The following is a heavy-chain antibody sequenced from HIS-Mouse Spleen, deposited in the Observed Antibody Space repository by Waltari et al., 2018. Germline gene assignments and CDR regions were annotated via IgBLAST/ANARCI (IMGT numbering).Heavy chain of an antibody. D-gene: IGHD2-2*01. V-gene: IGHV4-34*01. J-gene: IGHJ4*02. CDR1: GGSFSGYY. CDR3: ARGAGYCSSTSCYERFDY. Sequence: QVQLQQWGAGLLKPSETLSLTCAVYGGSFSGYYWSWIRQPPGKGLEWIGEIIHSGSPNYNPSLKSRVPISVGTSKIQFSLRRSSGTAADTAVYYWARGAGYCSSTSCYERFDYWGQGTLVTVSS. CDR2: IIHSGSP.